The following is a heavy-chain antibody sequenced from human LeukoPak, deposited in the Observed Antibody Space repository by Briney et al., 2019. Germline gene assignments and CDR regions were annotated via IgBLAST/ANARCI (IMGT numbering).Heavy chain of an antibody. J-gene: IGHJ6*03. CDR2: IKQDGSEK. V-gene: IGHV3-7*01. D-gene: IGHD3-10*01. CDR1: GFTFSSYW. Sequence: GGSLRLSCAASGFTFSSYWMSWVRQAPGKGLEWVANIKQDGSEKYYVDSVRGRFTISRDNAKNSLYLQMNSLRAEDTAVYYCASGDYYYYYMDVWGKGTTVTVSS. CDR3: ASGDYYYYYMDV.